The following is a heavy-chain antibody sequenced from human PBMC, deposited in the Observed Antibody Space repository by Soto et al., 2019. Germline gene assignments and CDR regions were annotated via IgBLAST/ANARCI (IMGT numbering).Heavy chain of an antibody. CDR3: ARLVNPYGDYRFFDY. D-gene: IGHD4-17*01. CDR1: GGSISSSSYY. V-gene: IGHV4-39*01. Sequence: SETLSLTCTVSGGSISSSSYYWGWIRQPPGKGLEWIGSIYYSGSTYYNPSLKSRVTISVDTSKNQFSLKLSSVTAADTAVYYCARLVNPYGDYRFFDYWGQGTLVTVSS. J-gene: IGHJ4*02. CDR2: IYYSGST.